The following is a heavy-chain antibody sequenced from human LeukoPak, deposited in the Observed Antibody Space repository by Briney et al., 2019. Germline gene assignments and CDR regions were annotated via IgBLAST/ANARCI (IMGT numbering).Heavy chain of an antibody. J-gene: IGHJ3*02. V-gene: IGHV4-39*07. CDR3: ARDPNYDFWSGYHDAFDI. CDR1: GGSISSSSYY. D-gene: IGHD3-3*01. Sequence: SETLSLTCTVSGGSISSSSYYWGWIRQPPGKGLEWIGRIYTSGSTNYNPSLKSRVTISVDTSKNQFSLKLSSVTAADTAVYYCARDPNYDFWSGYHDAFDIWGQGTMVAVSS. CDR2: IYTSGST.